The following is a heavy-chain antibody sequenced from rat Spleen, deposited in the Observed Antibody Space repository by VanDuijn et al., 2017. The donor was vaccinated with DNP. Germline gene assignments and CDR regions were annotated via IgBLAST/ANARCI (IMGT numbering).Heavy chain of an antibody. Sequence: EVQLVESGGGLVQPGRSMKLSCAASGFTFSSFPMAWVRQAPTKGLEWVATISTSGGSTYYRDSVKGRFTISRDNAKSTLYLQMNSLRSEDTATYYCARQSAIYYYGYVPTYFDYWGQGVMVTVSS. CDR3: ARQSAIYYYGYVPTYFDY. CDR2: ISTSGGST. D-gene: IGHD1-12*01. V-gene: IGHV5-46*01. J-gene: IGHJ2*01. CDR1: GFTFSSFP.